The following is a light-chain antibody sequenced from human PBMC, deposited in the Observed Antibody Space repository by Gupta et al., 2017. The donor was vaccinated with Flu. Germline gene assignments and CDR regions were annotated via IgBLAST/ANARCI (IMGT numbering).Light chain of an antibody. CDR1: QIVNNNF. J-gene: IGKJ1*01. CDR3: HHDGSSPRT. V-gene: IGKV3-20*01. CDR2: GAT. Sequence: GTLSLSQGERATLSCRASQIVNNNFLAGYQQKPGQAPSLLIYGATSRAAGIPDRFGGSVSGTDFTLTISRLEPEDCAVYYCHHDGSSPRTFGQGTKVEV.